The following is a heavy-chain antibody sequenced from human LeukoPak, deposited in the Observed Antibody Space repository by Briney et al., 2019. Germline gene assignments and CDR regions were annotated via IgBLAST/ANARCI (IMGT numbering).Heavy chain of an antibody. D-gene: IGHD6-6*01. V-gene: IGHV4-31*03. CDR3: ARAQYIASSSYFYYMDV. CDR2: IYYTGTT. Sequence: PSETLSPTCTVSGDSISSGGYYWSWIRQHPGRGLEWIGYIYYTGTTYYNPSLKSRVTISVDTSKNLFSLNLNSVTAADTAVYYCARAQYIASSSYFYYMDVWGKGTTVTVSS. J-gene: IGHJ6*03. CDR1: GDSISSGGYY.